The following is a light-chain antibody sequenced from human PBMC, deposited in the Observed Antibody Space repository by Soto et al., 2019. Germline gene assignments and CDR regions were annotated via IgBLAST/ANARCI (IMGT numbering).Light chain of an antibody. CDR1: SGHSNYA. CDR2: LIRDGSH. Sequence: QSVLTQSPSASASLGASVKLTCTLSSGHSNYAIAWHQQQPEKGPRYLMKLIRDGSHSKGDGIPNRFSGSSSGAERYLTISSLQSEDEADYYCQTWGTGIVTFGGGTKLTVL. V-gene: IGLV4-69*01. CDR3: QTWGTGIVT. J-gene: IGLJ2*01.